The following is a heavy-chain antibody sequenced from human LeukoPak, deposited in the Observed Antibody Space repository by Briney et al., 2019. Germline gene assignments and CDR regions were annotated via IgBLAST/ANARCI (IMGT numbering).Heavy chain of an antibody. CDR2: ISSSSSYI. D-gene: IGHD6-13*01. CDR1: AFSLNAYS. Sequence: GGSLRLSCAASAFSLNAYSMNWVRQAPGKGLEWVSSISSSSSYIYYADSVKGRFTISRDNAKNSLYLQMNSLRAEDTAVYYCARDQQPYWGQGTLVAVSS. CDR3: ARDQQPY. J-gene: IGHJ4*02. V-gene: IGHV3-21*01.